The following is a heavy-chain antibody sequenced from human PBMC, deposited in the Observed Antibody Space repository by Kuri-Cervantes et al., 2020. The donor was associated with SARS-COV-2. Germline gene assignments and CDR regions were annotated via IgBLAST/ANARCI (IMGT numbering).Heavy chain of an antibody. CDR2: IRGYNKDM. V-gene: IGHV1-18*01. D-gene: IGHD3-3*01. Sequence: ASVKVSCKASGYTFTSYGISWVRQAPGQGLEWMGWIRGYNKDMKYAQKFQGRVTMTTDTFMTTAYMELRSLRSDDTAVYFCARDPPDFWSGSYGSSRQDLDYWGQGTLVTVSS. J-gene: IGHJ4*02. CDR3: ARDPPDFWSGSYGSSRQDLDY. CDR1: GYTFTSYG.